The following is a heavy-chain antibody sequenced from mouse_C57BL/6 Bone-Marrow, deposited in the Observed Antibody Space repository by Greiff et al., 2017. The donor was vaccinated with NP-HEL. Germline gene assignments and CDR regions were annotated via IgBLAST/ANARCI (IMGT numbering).Heavy chain of an antibody. D-gene: IGHD2-3*01. Sequence: QVQLQQSGAELVRPGTSVKLSCTASGYTFTDYWIGWAKQRPGHGLEWIGDIYPGGGCTNYLESFKGKATLTADKSSSTAYLQFRSLTSEDAAISYCARGGWLTYRAMDYWGQGTSATVSA. J-gene: IGHJ4*01. V-gene: IGHV1-63*01. CDR3: ARGGWLTYRAMDY. CDR2: IYPGGGCT. CDR1: GYTFTDYW.